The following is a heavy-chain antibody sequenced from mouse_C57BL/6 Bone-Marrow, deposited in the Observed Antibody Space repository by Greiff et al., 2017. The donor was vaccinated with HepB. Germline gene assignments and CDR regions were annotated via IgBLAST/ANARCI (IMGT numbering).Heavy chain of an antibody. V-gene: IGHV5-9*01. CDR2: ISGGGGNT. CDR3: ASSHYYDYDGDYFDY. CDR1: GFTFSSYT. D-gene: IGHD2-4*01. J-gene: IGHJ2*01. Sequence: EVKVVESGGGLVKPGGSLKLSCAASGFTFSSYTMSWVRQTPEKRLEWVATISGGGGNTYYPDSVKGRFTISRDNAKNTLYLQMSSLRSEDTALYYCASSHYYDYDGDYFDYWGQGTTLTVSS.